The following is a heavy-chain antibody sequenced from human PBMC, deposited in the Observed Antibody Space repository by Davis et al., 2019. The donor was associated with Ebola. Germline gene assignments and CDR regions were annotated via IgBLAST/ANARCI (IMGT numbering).Heavy chain of an antibody. V-gene: IGHV3-73*01. CDR1: GFTFSGSA. CDR2: IKSKANSYAT. Sequence: PGGSLRLSCAASGFTFSGSAMHWVRQASGKGLEWVDRIKSKANSYATAYAASVRGRFTISRDDSKNTAYLQMNSLKTEDTAVYYCTRSPSYCSSFSCYTDYFGMDVWGQGTTVTVSS. J-gene: IGHJ6*02. D-gene: IGHD2-2*02. CDR3: TRSPSYCSSFSCYTDYFGMDV.